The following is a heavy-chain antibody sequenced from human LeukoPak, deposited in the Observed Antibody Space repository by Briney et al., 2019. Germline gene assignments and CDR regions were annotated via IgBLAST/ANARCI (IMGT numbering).Heavy chain of an antibody. CDR3: ARDMGRYSGYDYDY. D-gene: IGHD5-12*01. V-gene: IGHV1-2*02. CDR1: GYTFTDYY. J-gene: IGHJ4*02. Sequence: ASVKVSCKPSGYTFTDYYLHWARQAPGQGLEWVGWIHPNTGATHHAQKFQGRLTMTRDTSISTVYMELTRLRSDDTAVYYCARDMGRYSGYDYDYWGQGTLVTASS. CDR2: IHPNTGAT.